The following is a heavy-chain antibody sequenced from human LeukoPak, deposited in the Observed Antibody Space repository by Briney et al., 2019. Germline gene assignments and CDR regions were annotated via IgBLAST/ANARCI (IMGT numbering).Heavy chain of an antibody. CDR3: SPSGSFYFDY. CDR1: GFTFSSYA. Sequence: PGGSLRLSCAASGFTFSSYAMSWVRQAPGKGLEWVSAISGSGGSTYYADSVKGRFTISRDNSKNTAYLQMNSLKTEDTAVYYCSPSGSFYFDYWGQGTLVTVSS. D-gene: IGHD3-10*01. CDR2: ISGSGGST. V-gene: IGHV3-23*01. J-gene: IGHJ4*02.